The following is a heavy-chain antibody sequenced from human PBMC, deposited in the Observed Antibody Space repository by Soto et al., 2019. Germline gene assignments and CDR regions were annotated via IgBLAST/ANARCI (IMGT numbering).Heavy chain of an antibody. CDR1: GFTVSSKY. CDR3: ARSVSGSYQGPYYYYGMDV. Sequence: EVQLVESGGGLIQPGGSLRLSCAASGFTVSSKYMSWVRQAPGKGLEWVSVIYSGGSTYYADSVKGRFTISRDNSKNTLYLQMNSLRAEDTAVYYCARSVSGSYQGPYYYYGMDVWGQGTTVTLSS. CDR2: IYSGGST. D-gene: IGHD1-26*01. V-gene: IGHV3-53*01. J-gene: IGHJ6*02.